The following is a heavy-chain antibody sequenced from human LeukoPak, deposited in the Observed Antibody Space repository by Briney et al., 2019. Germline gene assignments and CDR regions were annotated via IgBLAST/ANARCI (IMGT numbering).Heavy chain of an antibody. J-gene: IGHJ5*02. CDR1: GGSFSGYY. D-gene: IGHD6-19*01. V-gene: IGHV4-34*01. Sequence: SETLSLTCAVYGGSFSGYYWSWIRQPPGKGLEWLGEINHSGSTNYNPSLKSRVTISVDTSKNQFSLKLSSVTAADTAVYYCARVGSGWYLRFDPWGQGTLVTVSS. CDR2: INHSGST. CDR3: ARVGSGWYLRFDP.